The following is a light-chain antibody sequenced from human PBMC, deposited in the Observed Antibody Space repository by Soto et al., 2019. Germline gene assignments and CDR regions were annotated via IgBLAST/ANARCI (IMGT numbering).Light chain of an antibody. J-gene: IGKJ4*01. Sequence: EILMTQSPATLSVSPGEGATLSCGASQSVNINLAWYQQKPGQAPRLLIYGTSTRATGVPASFSGSGSGTEFTLPISNLKSEDFAVYYCQQYNDWQTLTFGGGTKVDIK. CDR1: QSVNIN. CDR2: GTS. CDR3: QQYNDWQTLT. V-gene: IGKV3-15*01.